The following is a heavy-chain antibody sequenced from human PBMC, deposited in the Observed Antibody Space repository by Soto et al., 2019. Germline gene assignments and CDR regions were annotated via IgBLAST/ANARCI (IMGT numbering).Heavy chain of an antibody. CDR3: AKDSRRGYSYGFNWFDP. CDR2: ISYDGSNK. CDR1: GFTFSSYS. V-gene: IGHV3-30*18. Sequence: GGSLRLSCAASGFTFSSYSMHWVRQAPGKGLEWVAVISYDGSNKYYADSVKGRFTISRDNSKNTLYLQMNSLRAEDTAVYYCAKDSRRGYSYGFNWFDPWGQGTLVTVSS. D-gene: IGHD5-18*01. J-gene: IGHJ5*02.